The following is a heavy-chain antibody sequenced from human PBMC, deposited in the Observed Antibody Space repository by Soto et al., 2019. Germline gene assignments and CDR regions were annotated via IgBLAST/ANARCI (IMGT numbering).Heavy chain of an antibody. CDR1: GFAFVNAW. V-gene: IGHV3-15*01. CDR2: IKTKMEGEPR. CDR3: TTEQWVVRRFDY. Sequence: GSLRLSCAASGFAFVNAWISFFRHSPGKWLEWLVRIKTKMEGEPREYGAPVKGRFTISRDDARSMLYLHLNSLRVEDTGVYYCTTEQWVVRRFDYWGPGTLVTVAS. J-gene: IGHJ4*02. D-gene: IGHD6-19*01.